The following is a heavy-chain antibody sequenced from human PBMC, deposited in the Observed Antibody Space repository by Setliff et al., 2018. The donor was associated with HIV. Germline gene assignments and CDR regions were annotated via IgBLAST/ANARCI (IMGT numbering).Heavy chain of an antibody. Sequence: GGSLRLSCAVSGFRFDNYAMHWVRQPPGKGLEWVSGISWDGDNIGYVDSVNGRFTIARDNDKNHLYLEMSSLTHEDTAVYFCAKAMVPYSELLPGYPLGGNFDAWGQGTLVTVSS. CDR3: AKAMVPYSELLPGYPLGGNFDA. V-gene: IGHV3-9*01. CDR1: GFRFDNYA. D-gene: IGHD3-9*01. J-gene: IGHJ4*02. CDR2: ISWDGDNI.